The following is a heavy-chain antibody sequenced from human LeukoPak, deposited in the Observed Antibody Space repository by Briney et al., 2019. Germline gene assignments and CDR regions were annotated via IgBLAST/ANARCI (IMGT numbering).Heavy chain of an antibody. V-gene: IGHV1-2*02. J-gene: IGHJ4*02. CDR3: ARDPLRLDVPGVAARDPSDY. CDR2: INPNSGGT. CDR1: GYTFTGYY. Sequence: ASVKVSCKASGYTFTGYYMHWVRQAPGQGLEWMGWINPNSGGTNYAQKFQGRVTMTRDTSISTAYMELSRLRSDDTAVYYCARDPLRLDVPGVAARDPSDYWGQGTLVTVSS. D-gene: IGHD6-6*01.